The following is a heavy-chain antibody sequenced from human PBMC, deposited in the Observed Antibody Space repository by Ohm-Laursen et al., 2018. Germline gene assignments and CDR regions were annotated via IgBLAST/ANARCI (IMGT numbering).Heavy chain of an antibody. J-gene: IGHJ4*02. CDR1: GASINSHH. CDR3: ARMRLEYYFDY. CDR2: IYHSGST. V-gene: IGHV4-38-2*02. D-gene: IGHD5-24*01. Sequence: TLSLTCTVSGASINSHHWGWIRQPPGKGLEWIGTIYHSGSTYYNPSLKSRVTISIDTSMNQFSLNLSSVTAADTAVYYCARMRLEYYFDYWGQGTLVTVSS.